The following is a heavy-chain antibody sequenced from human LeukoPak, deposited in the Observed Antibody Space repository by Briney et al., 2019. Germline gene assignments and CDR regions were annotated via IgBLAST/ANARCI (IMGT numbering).Heavy chain of an antibody. V-gene: IGHV3-23*01. Sequence: PGGSLRLSCAASGFTFSSYAMSWVRQAPGKGLEWVSAIRGSGGSTYYADSVKGRFTISRDNSKNTLYLQMNSLRAEDTAVYYCAKDQAIFGVVLSWGQGTLVTVSS. CDR2: IRGSGGST. CDR1: GFTFSSYA. J-gene: IGHJ5*02. CDR3: AKDQAIFGVVLS. D-gene: IGHD3-3*01.